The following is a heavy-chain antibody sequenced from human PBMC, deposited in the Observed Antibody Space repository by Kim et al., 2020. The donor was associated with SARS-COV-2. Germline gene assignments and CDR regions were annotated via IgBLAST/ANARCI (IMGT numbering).Heavy chain of an antibody. CDR1: GFTFSNAW. CDR3: NTAYSMVREITGYGMDV. Sequence: GGSLRLSCAASGFTFSNAWMSWVRQAPGKGLEWVGRIKSKTDGGTSDYAAPVKGRLTISRDDSKITLYLQMNSLKTEDTAVYYCNTAYSMVREITGYGMDVWGQGTTVTVSS. D-gene: IGHD3-10*01. CDR2: IKSKTDGGTS. J-gene: IGHJ6*02. V-gene: IGHV3-15*01.